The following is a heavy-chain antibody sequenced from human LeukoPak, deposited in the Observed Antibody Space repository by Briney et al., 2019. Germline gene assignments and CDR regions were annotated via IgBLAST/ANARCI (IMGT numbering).Heavy chain of an antibody. CDR1: GFTFSSYA. D-gene: IGHD2-2*01. Sequence: GGSLRLSCAASGFTFSSYAMSWVRQAPGKGLEWVSGINWNGGSTGYADSVKGRFTISRDNAKNSLYLQMNSLRAEDTALYYCARVGYCNSTSCYSGYGMDVWGQGTTVTVSS. J-gene: IGHJ6*02. V-gene: IGHV3-20*04. CDR2: INWNGGST. CDR3: ARVGYCNSTSCYSGYGMDV.